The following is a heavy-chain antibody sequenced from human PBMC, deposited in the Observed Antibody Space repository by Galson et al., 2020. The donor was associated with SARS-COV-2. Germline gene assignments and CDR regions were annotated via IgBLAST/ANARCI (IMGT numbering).Heavy chain of an antibody. J-gene: IGHJ5*02. CDR2: MYYYGTT. Sequence: SETLSLTCTVSGGSMKNYYWSWLRQPPGKGLEWIGYMYYYGTTNYSPSLRSRVTISIDTSKNQFSLELNSVTPADTAIYYFARVGSHVTPGLRPTTFDPWGRGTLVTVSS. V-gene: IGHV4-59*13. CDR3: ARVGSHVTPGLRPTTFDP. D-gene: IGHD4-17*01. CDR1: GGSMKNYY.